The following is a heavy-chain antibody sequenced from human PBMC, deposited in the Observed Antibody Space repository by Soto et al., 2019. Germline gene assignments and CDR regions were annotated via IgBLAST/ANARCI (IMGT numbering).Heavy chain of an antibody. V-gene: IGHV2-5*02. CDR3: AHKGDGSRGFKF. CDR1: GFSLSTSGVG. CDR2: IYWDDDK. J-gene: IGHJ4*02. Sequence: QITLKESGPTLVKPTQTLTLTCTFSGFSLSTSGVGVGWIRQPPGKALEWLALIYWDDDKRYRPSLKSRLTITKDTSRNQVVLTVTNMDPVDTATYYRAHKGDGSRGFKFWGQGTLVTFSS. D-gene: IGHD1-26*01.